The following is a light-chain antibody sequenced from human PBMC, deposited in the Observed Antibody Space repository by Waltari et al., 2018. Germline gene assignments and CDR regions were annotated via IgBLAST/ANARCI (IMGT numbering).Light chain of an antibody. CDR3: MQALQTVT. CDR1: QSLLHSTGYTY. CDR2: LGS. J-gene: IGKJ5*01. V-gene: IGKV2-28*01. Sequence: DIVMTQSPLSLHVTPGEPASISCRSSQSLLHSTGYTYLHWYLQRPGQSPHLLIYLGSNRASGVPDRFSGSGSGTDFTLKISRVEAEDVGVYYCMQALQTVTFGQGTRLEIK.